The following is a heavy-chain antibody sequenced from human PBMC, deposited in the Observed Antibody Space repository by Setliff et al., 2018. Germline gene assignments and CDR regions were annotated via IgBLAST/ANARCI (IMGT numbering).Heavy chain of an antibody. CDR1: GGSFRGYY. CDR2: IDTSGST. V-gene: IGHV4-4*08. Sequence: PSETLSLTCAVYGGSFRGYYWSWIRQSPGKGLEWIGYIDTSGSTDYNPSLKSRVTISVDTSKNQLSLKLSSVTVADTAVYYCARERYFDYWGQGTLVTSPQ. J-gene: IGHJ4*02. CDR3: ARERYFDY.